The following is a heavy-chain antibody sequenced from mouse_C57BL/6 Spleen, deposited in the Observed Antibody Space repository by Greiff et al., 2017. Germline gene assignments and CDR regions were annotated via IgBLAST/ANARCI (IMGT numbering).Heavy chain of an antibody. Sequence: EVNVVESGGGLVQPGGSLSLSCAASGFTFTDYYMSWVRQPPGKALEWLGFIRNKANGYTTEYSASVKGRFTISRDNSQSILYLQMNALRAEDSATYYCARYNLGHFDYWGQGTTLTVSS. J-gene: IGHJ2*01. CDR2: IRNKANGYTT. CDR1: GFTFTDYY. D-gene: IGHD4-1*01. CDR3: ARYNLGHFDY. V-gene: IGHV7-3*01.